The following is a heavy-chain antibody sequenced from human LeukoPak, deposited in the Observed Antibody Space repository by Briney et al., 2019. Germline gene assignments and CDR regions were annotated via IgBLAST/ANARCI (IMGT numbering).Heavy chain of an antibody. J-gene: IGHJ3*02. V-gene: IGHV1-2*02. CDR1: GDTFTGYY. CDR3: ARASGRYSDAFDI. CDR2: INPNSGGT. D-gene: IGHD1-26*01. Sequence: ASVKVSCKASGDTFTGYYIHWVRQAPGQGLEWMGWINPNSGGTNYAQNFQGRVTMTRDTSISTAYMELSRLRSDDTALYYCARASGRYSDAFDIWGQGTMVTVSS.